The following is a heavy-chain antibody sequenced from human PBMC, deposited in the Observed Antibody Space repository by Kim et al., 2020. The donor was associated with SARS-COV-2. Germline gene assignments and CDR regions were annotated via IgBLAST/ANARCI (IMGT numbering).Heavy chain of an antibody. Sequence: TTYAQEFPGRATMTREQTTSTVYMELGSLATEDTALYYCARAPSGNYGMDVWGQGTTVTVSS. CDR2: T. V-gene: IGHV1-46*01. CDR3: ARAPSGNYGMDV. J-gene: IGHJ6*02.